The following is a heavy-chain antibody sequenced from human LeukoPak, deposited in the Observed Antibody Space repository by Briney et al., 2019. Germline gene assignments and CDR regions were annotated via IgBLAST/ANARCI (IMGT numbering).Heavy chain of an antibody. Sequence: GGSLRLSCAASGFTFSDYYMSWIRQAPGKGLEWVSYISNSAITVYYADSVKGRFTISRDNSKNTLYLQMNSLRVEDTAVYYCTRDTGLVVTGTWGQGTLVTVSS. CDR2: ISNSAITV. CDR1: GFTFSDYY. V-gene: IGHV3-11*01. J-gene: IGHJ5*02. D-gene: IGHD3-22*01. CDR3: TRDTGLVVTGT.